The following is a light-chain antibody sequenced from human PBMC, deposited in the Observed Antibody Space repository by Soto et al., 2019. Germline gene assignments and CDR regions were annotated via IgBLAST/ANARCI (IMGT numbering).Light chain of an antibody. V-gene: IGKV3-15*01. J-gene: IGKJ5*01. Sequence: EIVLTQSPGTLSVSLGESATLSCRSSQSVDGYLAWYQQKPGQAPRLLIYGASTRATGVTARFRGGGSGTEFTLTISSLQSEDSAVYYCQQYHKWPPITLGQGTRLEI. CDR1: QSVDGY. CDR3: QQYHKWPPIT. CDR2: GAS.